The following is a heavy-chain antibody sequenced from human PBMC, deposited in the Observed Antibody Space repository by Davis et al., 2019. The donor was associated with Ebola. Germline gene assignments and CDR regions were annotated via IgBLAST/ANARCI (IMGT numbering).Heavy chain of an antibody. CDR2: IWYDGRNQ. CDR3: ARDTYYYYNTMDV. J-gene: IGHJ6*04. CDR1: GFTFSSYG. Sequence: GGSLRLSCAASGFTFSSYGLHWVRQPPGKGLEWVAVIWYDGRNQYYADSVKGRFTISRDNSKNTLYLQMNSLRAKDTAVYYCARDTYYYYNTMDVWGKGTTVTVSS. V-gene: IGHV3-33*01.